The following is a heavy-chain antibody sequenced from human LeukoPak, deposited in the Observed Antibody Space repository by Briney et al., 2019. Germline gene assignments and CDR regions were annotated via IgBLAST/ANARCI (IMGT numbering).Heavy chain of an antibody. CDR3: ARAGYNWEHDY. Sequence: PGGSLRLSCAASGFTFSSYAMSWVRQAPGKGLVWVSRIDSDGSDTTYADSVKGRFTISRDNAKNTLYLQMNSLRAEDTAVYYCARAGYNWEHDYWGQGTLVTVSS. J-gene: IGHJ4*02. D-gene: IGHD5-24*01. V-gene: IGHV3-74*01. CDR1: GFTFSSYA. CDR2: IDSDGSDT.